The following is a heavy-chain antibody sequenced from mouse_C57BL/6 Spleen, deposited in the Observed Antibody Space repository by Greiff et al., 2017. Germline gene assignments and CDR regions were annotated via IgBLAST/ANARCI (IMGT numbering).Heavy chain of an antibody. CDR3: ARWGNYDFHC. D-gene: IGHD2-1*01. CDR1: GYTFTDYY. J-gene: IGHJ2*01. Sequence: VQLQQSGPELVKPGASVKISCKASGYTFTDYYMNWVKQSHGKSLEWIGDINPNNGGTSYNQKFKGKATLTVDKSSSTAYMELRSLTSEDSAVYYCARWGNYDFHCWGQGATLPGS. CDR2: INPNNGGT. V-gene: IGHV1-26*01.